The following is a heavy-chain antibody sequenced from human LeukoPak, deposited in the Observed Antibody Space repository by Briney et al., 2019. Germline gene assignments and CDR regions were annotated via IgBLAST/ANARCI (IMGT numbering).Heavy chain of an antibody. CDR3: ARAVIVVAAATQRNWFDP. CDR2: INHSGIT. Sequence: SETLSLTCAVYIDSFSNYHWNWIRQTPAKGMEWIGEINHSGITDYNPSLRSRVTISVDTSKNQFSLKLSSVTAADTAIYYCARAVIVVAAATQRNWFDPWGQGTLVTVSS. J-gene: IGHJ5*02. CDR1: IDSFSNYH. D-gene: IGHD2-15*01. V-gene: IGHV4-34*01.